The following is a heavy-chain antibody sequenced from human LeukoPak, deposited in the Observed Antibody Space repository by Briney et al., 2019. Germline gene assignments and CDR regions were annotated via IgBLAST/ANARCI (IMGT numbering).Heavy chain of an antibody. D-gene: IGHD7-27*01. CDR3: AKGDWGDY. J-gene: IGHJ4*02. Sequence: PGGSLRLSCATSGFTFDDYAMHWVRHAPGKGLEWVSGISWNGTNIDYADSVKGRFTISRDNAKNSLYLQMNSLRAEDTALYYCAKGDWGDYWGQGTLVTVSS. CDR2: ISWNGTNI. V-gene: IGHV3-9*01. CDR1: GFTFDDYA.